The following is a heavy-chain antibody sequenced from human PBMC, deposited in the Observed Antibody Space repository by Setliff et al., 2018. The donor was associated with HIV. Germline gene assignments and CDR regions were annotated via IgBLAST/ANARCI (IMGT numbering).Heavy chain of an antibody. Sequence: KPSETLSLTCIVSGYSVSSGYYWGWIRQPPGKGLQWIGAMYDSETTYYNPSLKSRVTMSVDASRNRFSLKLSSVTAADTAIYYCARHQKVSFMSDHWGQGMLVTAPQ. J-gene: IGHJ4*02. CDR1: GYSVSSGYY. D-gene: IGHD3-16*01. V-gene: IGHV4-38-2*02. CDR3: ARHQKVSFMSDH. CDR2: MYDSETT.